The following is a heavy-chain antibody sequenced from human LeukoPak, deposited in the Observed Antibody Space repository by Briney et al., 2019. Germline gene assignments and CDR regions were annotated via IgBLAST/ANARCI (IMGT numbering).Heavy chain of an antibody. J-gene: IGHJ4*02. CDR3: ARDRSGTYTSYSLDY. D-gene: IGHD1-26*01. CDR1: GFTFDDYG. V-gene: IGHV3-20*04. Sequence: GGSLRLSCAASGFTFDDYGMSWVRQAPGKGLEWVSGINWNGGSTGYANSVKGRFTISRDNSKNTLYLQMGSLRAEDMAVYYCARDRSGTYTSYSLDYWGQGTLVTVSS. CDR2: INWNGGST.